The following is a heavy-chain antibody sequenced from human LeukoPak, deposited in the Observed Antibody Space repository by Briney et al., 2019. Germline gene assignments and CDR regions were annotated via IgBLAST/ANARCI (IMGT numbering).Heavy chain of an antibody. D-gene: IGHD2-2*01. J-gene: IGHJ5*02. CDR2: IYYSGST. CDR1: GGSISSYY. V-gene: IGHV4-59*01. CDR3: ARAIVVVPAAIRDGWFDP. Sequence: SETLSLTCTVSGGSISSYYWSWIRQPPGKGLEWLGYIYYSGSTNYNPSLKSRVTISVDTSKNQFSLKLTSVTAADTAVYYCARAIVVVPAAIRDGWFDPWGQGTLVTVSS.